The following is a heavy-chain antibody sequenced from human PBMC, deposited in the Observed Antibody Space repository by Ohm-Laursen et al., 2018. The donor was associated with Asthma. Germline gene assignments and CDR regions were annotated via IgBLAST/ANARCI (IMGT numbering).Heavy chain of an antibody. CDR2: IYYSGST. D-gene: IGHD3-10*01. V-gene: IGHV4-59*01. CDR3: ARGTRGDY. J-gene: IGHJ4*02. Sequence: GTLSLTCTVSGGSITSYYWSWIRQPPGKGLEWIGYIYYSGSTNYNPSLKSRVTISVDTSKNQFSLKLSSVTAADTAVYYCARGTRGDYWGRGTLVTVSS. CDR1: GGSITSYY.